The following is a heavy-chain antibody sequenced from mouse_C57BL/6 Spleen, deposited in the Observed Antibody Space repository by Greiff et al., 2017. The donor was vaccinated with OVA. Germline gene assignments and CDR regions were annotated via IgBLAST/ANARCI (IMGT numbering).Heavy chain of an antibody. Sequence: EVQLQQSGPELVKPGASVKISCKASGYTFTDYYMNWVKQSHGKSLEWIGDINPNNGGTSYNQKFKGKATLTVDKYSSTAYMELRSLTSEDSAVYYCAREDSGTWYFDVWGTGTTVTVSA. CDR2: INPNNGGT. CDR3: AREDSGTWYFDV. J-gene: IGHJ1*03. V-gene: IGHV1-26*01. D-gene: IGHD4-1*01. CDR1: GYTFTDYY.